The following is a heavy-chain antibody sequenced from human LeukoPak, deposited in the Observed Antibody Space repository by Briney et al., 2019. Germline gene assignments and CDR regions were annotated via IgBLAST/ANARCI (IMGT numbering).Heavy chain of an antibody. D-gene: IGHD3-3*01. CDR3: ARKSSKTFFD. CDR2: INPNTGGT. CDR1: GYFFPDYY. V-gene: IGHV1-2*02. J-gene: IGHJ4*02. Sequence: ASVKVSCKASGYFFPDYYIHWLRQAPGQGLQWMGRINPNTGGTDYAQIFQGRVTMIRDTSISTVYMELSSLRPDDTAFFYCARKSSKTFFDWGQGTLVTVSS.